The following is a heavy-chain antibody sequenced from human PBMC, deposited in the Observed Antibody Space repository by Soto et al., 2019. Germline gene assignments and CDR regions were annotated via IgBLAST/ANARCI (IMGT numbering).Heavy chain of an antibody. CDR2: ISWNSGSI. J-gene: IGHJ4*02. CDR3: AKEPREWLLYGHFDY. Sequence: GGSLRLSCAASGFTFDDYAMHWVRQAPGKGLEWVSGISWNSGSIGYADSVKGRFTISRDNAKNSLYLQMNSLRAEDTALYYCAKEPREWLLYGHFDYWGQGTLVTVSS. D-gene: IGHD3-3*01. V-gene: IGHV3-9*01. CDR1: GFTFDDYA.